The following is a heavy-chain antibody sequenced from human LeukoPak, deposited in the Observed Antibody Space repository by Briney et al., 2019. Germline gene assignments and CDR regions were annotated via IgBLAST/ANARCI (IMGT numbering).Heavy chain of an antibody. CDR2: IRSSSSYT. CDR3: ARGYDDNSGYYFPFDY. V-gene: IGHV3-11*06. Sequence: GGSLRLSCAASGFTFSDYYMSWIRQAPGKGLEWVSYIRSSSSYTNYADSVKGRFTISRDNAKNSLYLQMNSLRAEDTAVYYCARGYDDNSGYYFPFDYWGQGTLVTVSS. CDR1: GFTFSDYY. J-gene: IGHJ4*02. D-gene: IGHD3-22*01.